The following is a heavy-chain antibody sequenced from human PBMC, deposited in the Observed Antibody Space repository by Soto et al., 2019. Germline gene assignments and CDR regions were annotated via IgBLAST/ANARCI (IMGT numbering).Heavy chain of an antibody. CDR2: IYYSGST. J-gene: IGHJ5*02. CDR1: GGSISSGDYY. D-gene: IGHD3-3*01. Sequence: QVQLQESGPGLVKPSQTLSLTCTVSGGSISSGDYYWSWIRQHPGKGLEGIGYIYYSGSTYYNPSLKSRVTISVDTSKNQFSLKLSSVTAADPAVYYCARWWSGSRQGFDPWGQGTLVTVSS. V-gene: IGHV4-31*03. CDR3: ARWWSGSRQGFDP.